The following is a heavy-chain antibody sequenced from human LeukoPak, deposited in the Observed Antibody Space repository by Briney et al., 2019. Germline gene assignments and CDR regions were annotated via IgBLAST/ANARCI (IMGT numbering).Heavy chain of an antibody. CDR2: IYYSGIT. D-gene: IGHD3-10*01. CDR1: GDSVSSSDYS. CDR3: ATSTSLTMVRGPIWDYDYAMDV. J-gene: IGHJ6*02. V-gene: IGHV4-39*01. Sequence: SETLSLTCTVSGDSVSSSDYSWGWIRQPPGKGLEWIGIIYYSGITYYNPSLKSRVTISVDTSKNQFSLKLSSVTAADTAVYYCATSTSLTMVRGPIWDYDYAMDVWGQGTTVTVSS.